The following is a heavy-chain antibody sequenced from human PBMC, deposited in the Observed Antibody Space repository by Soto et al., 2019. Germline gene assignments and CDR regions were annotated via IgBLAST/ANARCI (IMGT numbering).Heavy chain of an antibody. D-gene: IGHD3-10*01. V-gene: IGHV4-30-2*01. CDR2: IYPSGAA. Sequence: PSETLSLTCGISGDSISSRGYTWTRIRQPPGKGLEWIGYIYPSGAAYYNPSLKSRVTISLETSKNRFSLNVKSATAADTAVYYCARAVFSSILYIDFWGQGTTVTVSS. J-gene: IGHJ6*03. CDR1: GDSISSRGYT. CDR3: ARAVFSSILYIDF.